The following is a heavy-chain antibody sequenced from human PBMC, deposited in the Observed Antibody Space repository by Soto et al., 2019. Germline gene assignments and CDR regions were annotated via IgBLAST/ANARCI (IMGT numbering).Heavy chain of an antibody. J-gene: IGHJ6*03. Sequence: PGESLKISCKGSGYSFTSHWIGWVRQMPGKGLEWMGIIYPGDSDSRYSPSFQGQVTISADKSISTAYLQWSSLKASDTAMYYCARLSRYCMSTSCYAGRNYYDYRDVWDQQTTVTVSS. CDR1: GYSFTSHW. CDR3: ARLSRYCMSTSCYAGRNYYDYRDV. D-gene: IGHD2-2*01. CDR2: IYPGDSDS. V-gene: IGHV5-51*01.